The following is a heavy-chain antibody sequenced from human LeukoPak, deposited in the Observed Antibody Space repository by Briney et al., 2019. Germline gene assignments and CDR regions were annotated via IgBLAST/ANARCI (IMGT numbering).Heavy chain of an antibody. Sequence: GGSLRLSCTAAGFTVGDYAMSWVSQAPGKGLEWVGFIRSEAYGGTTEYAASVKGRFTISRDDSKSIAYLQMNSLKTEDTAVYYCTRDSGGGSSWYGGYDFDYWGQGTLVTVSS. D-gene: IGHD6-13*01. CDR1: GFTVGDYA. V-gene: IGHV3-49*04. CDR3: TRDSGGGSSWYGGYDFDY. J-gene: IGHJ4*02. CDR2: IRSEAYGGTT.